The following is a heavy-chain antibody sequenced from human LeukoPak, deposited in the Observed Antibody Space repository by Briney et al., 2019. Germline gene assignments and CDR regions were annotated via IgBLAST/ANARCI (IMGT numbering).Heavy chain of an antibody. V-gene: IGHV3-48*03. Sequence: HPGGSLRLSCVASGFTFNNYEMNWVRQAPGKGLEWVSYISQSGSTKRYTDSVKGRFTISRDNAKNSLYLQLSSLRVEDMGVYYCARDGETAAPWALDLWGQGTVVSVSS. CDR2: ISQSGSTK. CDR1: GFTFNNYE. J-gene: IGHJ3*01. CDR3: ARDGETAAPWALDL. D-gene: IGHD3-10*01.